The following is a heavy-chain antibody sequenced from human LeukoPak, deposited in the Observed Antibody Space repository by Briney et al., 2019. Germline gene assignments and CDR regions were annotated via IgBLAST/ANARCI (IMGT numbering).Heavy chain of an antibody. J-gene: IGHJ6*03. CDR1: GFSFRNYW. D-gene: IGHD2-15*01. V-gene: IGHV3-21*01. CDR2: ISSSSSYI. CDR3: AKNPAPPGYYYYYMDV. Sequence: GGSLRLSCVASGFSFRNYWMSWVRQAPGKGLEWVSSISSSSSYIYYADSVKGRFTISRDNSKNTLYLQMNSLRAEDTAVYYCAKNPAPPGYYYYYMDVWGKGTTVTVSS.